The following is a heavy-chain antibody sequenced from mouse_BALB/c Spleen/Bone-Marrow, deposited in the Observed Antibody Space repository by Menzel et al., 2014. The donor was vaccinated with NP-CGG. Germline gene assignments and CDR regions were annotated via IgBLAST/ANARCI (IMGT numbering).Heavy chain of an antibody. CDR3: ANLGRYAMDY. CDR2: IYPGSGST. J-gene: IGHJ4*01. CDR1: GYTFTDYY. V-gene: IGHV1-84*02. D-gene: IGHD3-1*01. Sequence: QVQLQQPGPELVKPGASVKISCKASGYTFTDYYINWVKQKPGQGLEWIGWIYPGSGSTKYNEKFKGKATLTVDTSSSTAYMQLSSPTSEDTAVYFCANLGRYAMDYWGQGTSVTVSS.